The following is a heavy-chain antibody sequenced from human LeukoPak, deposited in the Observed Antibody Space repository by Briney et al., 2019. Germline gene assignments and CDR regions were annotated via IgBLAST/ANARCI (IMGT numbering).Heavy chain of an antibody. CDR2: ISGSGGST. J-gene: IGHJ3*02. V-gene: IGHV3-23*01. Sequence: GGSLRLSCAASGFTFSSYAMSWVRQAPGKGLEWVSAISGSGGSTYYADSVKGRFTISRDNAKNSLYLQMNSLRAEDTAVYYCARDQDTTMMLVKLGAFDIWGQGTMVTVSS. CDR3: ARDQDTTMMLVKLGAFDI. D-gene: IGHD4/OR15-4a*01. CDR1: GFTFSSYA.